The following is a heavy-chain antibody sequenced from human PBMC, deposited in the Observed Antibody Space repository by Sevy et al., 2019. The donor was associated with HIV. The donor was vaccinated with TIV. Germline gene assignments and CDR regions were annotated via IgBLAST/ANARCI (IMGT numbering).Heavy chain of an antibody. Sequence: GGSLRLSCAASGFTFSSYAMSWVRQAPGKGPEWVSAISGSGGSTYYADSVKGRFTISRDNSKNTLYLQMNSLRAEDTAVYYCAKDRGSGYDSFDDAFDIWGQGTMVTVS. CDR3: AKDRGSGYDSFDDAFDI. V-gene: IGHV3-23*01. D-gene: IGHD5-12*01. J-gene: IGHJ3*02. CDR1: GFTFSSYA. CDR2: ISGSGGST.